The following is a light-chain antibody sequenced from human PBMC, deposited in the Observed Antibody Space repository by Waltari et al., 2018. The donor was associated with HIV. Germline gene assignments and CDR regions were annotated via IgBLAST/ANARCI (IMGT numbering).Light chain of an antibody. Sequence: SALTQPPSATGSPGQAVTISCTGTSSDVGGYNYVSWYQQHPGKAPKLIIYEVSKRPSGVPNRFSGSKSGNTASLTVSGLQAEDEADYYCSSYAGSNNKVFGGGTKLTVL. J-gene: IGLJ3*02. CDR3: SSYAGSNNKV. CDR2: EVS. CDR1: SSDVGGYNY. V-gene: IGLV2-8*01.